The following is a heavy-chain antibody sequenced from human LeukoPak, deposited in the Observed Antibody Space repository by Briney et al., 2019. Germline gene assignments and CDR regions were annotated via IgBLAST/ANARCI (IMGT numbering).Heavy chain of an antibody. J-gene: IGHJ5*02. V-gene: IGHV3-23*01. CDR1: GFTFTSYS. CDR3: AKPSCSSANCYRFDP. CDR2: ISGSGGST. D-gene: IGHD2-2*01. Sequence: GGSLRLSCAASGFTFTSYSMNWVRQAPGKGLEWVSTISGSGGSTYYADSVKGRFTISRDNSKNTLYLQMMSLRAEDSAVYYYAKPSCSSANCYRFDPWGQGTLVIVSS.